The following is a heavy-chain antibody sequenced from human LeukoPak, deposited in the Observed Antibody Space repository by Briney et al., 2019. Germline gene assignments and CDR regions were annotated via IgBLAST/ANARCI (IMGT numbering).Heavy chain of an antibody. CDR3: ARGAYYYDSSVHP. Sequence: PSETLSLICTVSGGSISSYYWSWIRQPPGKGLEWIGYIYYSGSTNYNPSLKSRVTISVDTSKNQFSLKLSSVTAADTAVYYCARGAYYYDSSVHPWGQGTLVTVSS. J-gene: IGHJ5*02. V-gene: IGHV4-59*01. D-gene: IGHD3-22*01. CDR2: IYYSGST. CDR1: GGSISSYY.